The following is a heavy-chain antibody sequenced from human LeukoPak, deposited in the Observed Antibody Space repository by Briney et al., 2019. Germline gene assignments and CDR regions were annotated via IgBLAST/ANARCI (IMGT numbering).Heavy chain of an antibody. D-gene: IGHD6-13*01. V-gene: IGHV5-51*01. CDR1: GYSFTSYW. J-gene: IGHJ4*02. Sequence: GEXXKISCKGSGYSFTSYWIGWVRQMPGKGVEWMGIIYPGDSDNRYSPSFQGQVTISADRSISTAYLQWSSLKASDTAMYYCARRAADGYIDYWGQGTLVTVSS. CDR2: IYPGDSDN. CDR3: ARRAADGYIDY.